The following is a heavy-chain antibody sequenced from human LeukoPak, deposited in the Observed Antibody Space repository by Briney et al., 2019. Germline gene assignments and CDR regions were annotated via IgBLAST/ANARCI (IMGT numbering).Heavy chain of an antibody. V-gene: IGHV3-30*02. Sequence: GGSLRLSCAASGFTLNTYGTHWVRQAPGKGLEWVASIRFDGSNKYYADSVKGRFTISRDNSKNTLYLQMKSLRPEDTAVYYCARGDGYCSSASCSGNWGQGTLVTVSS. J-gene: IGHJ4*02. CDR3: ARGDGYCSSASCSGN. CDR2: IRFDGSNK. D-gene: IGHD2-2*03. CDR1: GFTLNTYG.